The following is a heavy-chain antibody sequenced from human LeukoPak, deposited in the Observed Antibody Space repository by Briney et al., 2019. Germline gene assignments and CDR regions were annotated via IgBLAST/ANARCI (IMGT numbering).Heavy chain of an antibody. Sequence: GGSLRLSCAASGFSFSDHYMSWIRQAPGKGLEWVSYMSSSDNPIYYADSVKGRFTISRDNAKNSLYLQMNNLRAEDTAVYYCARDRVGSSTSCYDYWGQGTLVTGSS. CDR1: GFSFSDHY. CDR2: MSSSDNPI. CDR3: ARDRVGSSTSCYDY. J-gene: IGHJ4*02. D-gene: IGHD2-2*01. V-gene: IGHV3-11*01.